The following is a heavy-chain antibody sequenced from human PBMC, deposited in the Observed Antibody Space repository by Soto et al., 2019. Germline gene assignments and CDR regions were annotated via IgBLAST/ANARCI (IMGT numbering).Heavy chain of an antibody. V-gene: IGHV3-21*01. D-gene: IGHD3-9*01. CDR2: ITSASDYI. CDR1: GFMFTRST. CDR3: ARVGTGSSTPLDT. J-gene: IGHJ3*02. Sequence: CVASGFMFTRSTMNWVRQAPGKGLEWVSSITSASDYIFYADSVKGRFTISRDNAKNSLYLQMNSLRAEDTAVYYCARVGTGSSTPLDTWGQGTMVTVSS.